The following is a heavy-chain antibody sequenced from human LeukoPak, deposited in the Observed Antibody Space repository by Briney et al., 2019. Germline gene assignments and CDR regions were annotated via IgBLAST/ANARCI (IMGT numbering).Heavy chain of an antibody. V-gene: IGHV4-39*01. J-gene: IGHJ3*02. CDR2: IHYSGST. CDR1: GGSISSRSYY. D-gene: IGHD6-19*01. CDR3: ARHYRGALAGTMGAFDI. Sequence: SETLSLTCTVSGGSISSRSYYWGWVRQPPGTGLEWTGSIHYSGSTYYDASFKSRVTMFVDTSKNQFSLKLSSVTAADTAVYYCARHYRGALAGTMGAFDIWGQGTMVTVSS.